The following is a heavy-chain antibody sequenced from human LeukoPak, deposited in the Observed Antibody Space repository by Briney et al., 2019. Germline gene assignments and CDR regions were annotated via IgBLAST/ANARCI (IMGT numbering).Heavy chain of an antibody. CDR1: GYTFTSYY. J-gene: IGHJ4*02. CDR3: ARVVAAYDGRSFDY. CDR2: MNPNSGNT. Sequence: ASVKVSCKASGYTFTSYYMHWVRQAPGQGLEWMGWMNPNSGNTGYAQKFQGRVTMTRNTSISTAYLELSSLRSEDTAVYYCARVVAAYDGRSFDYWGQGTLVTVSS. D-gene: IGHD2-15*01. V-gene: IGHV1-8*02.